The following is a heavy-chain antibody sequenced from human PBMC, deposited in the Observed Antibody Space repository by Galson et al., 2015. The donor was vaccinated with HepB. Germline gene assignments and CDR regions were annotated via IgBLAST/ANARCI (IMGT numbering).Heavy chain of an antibody. D-gene: IGHD3-22*01. V-gene: IGHV1-45*02. Sequence: SVKVSCKASGYTFTYRYLHWVRQAPGQALEWMGWITPFNGNTNYAQKFQDRVTITRDRSMSTAYMELSSLRSEDTAMYYCASSDSSGYPGDYWGQGTLVTVSS. CDR3: ASSDSSGYPGDY. CDR2: ITPFNGNT. J-gene: IGHJ4*02. CDR1: GYTFTYRY.